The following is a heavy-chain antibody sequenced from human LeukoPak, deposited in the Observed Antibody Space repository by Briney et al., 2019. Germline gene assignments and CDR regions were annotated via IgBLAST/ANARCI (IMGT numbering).Heavy chain of an antibody. Sequence: GGSLRLSCAASGFTFSSYSMNWVRQAPGKGLEWVSSISSSSSYIYYADSVKGRFTISRDNAKNSLYLQMNSLRAEDTAVYYCANGGSVGVGTSYYFDYWGQGTLVTVSS. CDR2: ISSSSSYI. J-gene: IGHJ4*02. V-gene: IGHV3-21*01. CDR3: ANGGSVGVGTSYYFDY. D-gene: IGHD1-26*01. CDR1: GFTFSSYS.